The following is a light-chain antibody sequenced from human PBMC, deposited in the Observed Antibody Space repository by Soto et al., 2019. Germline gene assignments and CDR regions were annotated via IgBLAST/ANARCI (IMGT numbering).Light chain of an antibody. Sequence: EIVMTQSPATLSVSPGERATLSCRASHSVSNNLGWYQQKPGQAPRLLIYGASTRVTGIPARFSGSGSGTEFTLTISSLQSEDFVVYYCQQYNNWPRTFGQGTKVEIK. CDR3: QQYNNWPRT. V-gene: IGKV3-15*01. J-gene: IGKJ1*01. CDR2: GAS. CDR1: HSVSNN.